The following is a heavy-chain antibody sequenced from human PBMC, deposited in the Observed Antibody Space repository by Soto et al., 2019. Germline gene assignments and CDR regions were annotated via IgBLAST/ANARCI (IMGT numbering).Heavy chain of an antibody. V-gene: IGHV1-69*06. J-gene: IGHJ3*02. CDR1: GGTFSSYA. CDR2: IIPISDTT. Sequence: SVKVSCKASGGTFSSYAISWVRQAPGQGLEWMGGIIPISDTTNYAQKFQGRVTMTEDTSTDTAYMELSSLRSEDTAVYYCATGTSSGYPDAFDIWGQGTMVTVSS. D-gene: IGHD3-22*01. CDR3: ATGTSSGYPDAFDI.